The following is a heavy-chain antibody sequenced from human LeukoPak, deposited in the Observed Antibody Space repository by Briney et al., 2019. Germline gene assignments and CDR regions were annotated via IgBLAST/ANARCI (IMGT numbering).Heavy chain of an antibody. CDR1: GFTFSTYA. V-gene: IGHV3-30-3*01. J-gene: IGHJ4*02. CDR2: ISYDGYDK. Sequence: PGRSLRLSCAASGFTFSTYAMHWVRQAPGKGLEWVAIISYDGYDKYYADSVKGRFTLSRDNSKNTLYLQMNSLRAEDTAVYYCARDGSNFDPFDYWGQGTLVTVSS. CDR3: ARDGSNFDPFDY. D-gene: IGHD4-11*01.